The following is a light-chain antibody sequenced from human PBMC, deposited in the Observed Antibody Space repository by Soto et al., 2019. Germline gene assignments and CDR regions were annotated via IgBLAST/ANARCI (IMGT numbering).Light chain of an antibody. CDR3: QAWDSSINYV. CDR2: QDS. Sequence: SYELTQPPSVSVSPGQTASITCSGAKLGDKYACWYPQKPGQSPVLVIYQDSKRPSGIPERFSGSNSGNTATLTITGKQAMDEADYYCQAWDSSINYVFGTGTKVTVL. CDR1: KLGDKY. J-gene: IGLJ1*01. V-gene: IGLV3-1*01.